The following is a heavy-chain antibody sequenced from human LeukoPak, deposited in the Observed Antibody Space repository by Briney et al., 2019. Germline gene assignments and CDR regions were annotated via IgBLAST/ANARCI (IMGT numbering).Heavy chain of an antibody. CDR2: MNPNSGNT. Sequence: ASVKVSCKASGYTFTSCDINWVRQATGQGLEWMGWMNPNSGNTGYAQKFQGRVTITRNTSMSTAYMELSSLRSEDTSVYYCARLCCSITSFYNHYYYYMDVWGKGTTVTVSS. D-gene: IGHD2-2*02. J-gene: IGHJ6*03. CDR3: ARLCCSITSFYNHYYYYMDV. V-gene: IGHV1-8*03. CDR1: GYTFTSCD.